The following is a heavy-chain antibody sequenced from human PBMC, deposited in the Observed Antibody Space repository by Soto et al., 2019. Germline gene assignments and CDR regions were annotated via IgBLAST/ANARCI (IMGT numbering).Heavy chain of an antibody. CDR3: AREDSIIIPAVSDF. CDR2: VSKSDYT. J-gene: IGHJ4*02. CDR1: GFTFNNYG. Sequence: GGSLRLSCVVSGFTFNNYGINWVRQAPGKGLEWVSTVSKSDYTYYSDSVKGRFTISRDNAKNSVSLQINTLRAEDTAVYYCAREDSIIIPAVSDFWGQGTLVTVSS. V-gene: IGHV3-21*01. D-gene: IGHD2-2*01.